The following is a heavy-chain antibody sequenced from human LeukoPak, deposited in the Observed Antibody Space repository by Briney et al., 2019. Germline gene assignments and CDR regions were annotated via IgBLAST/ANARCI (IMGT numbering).Heavy chain of an antibody. CDR1: GGSIISGGYS. CDR2: ISHSGST. D-gene: IGHD6-13*01. J-gene: IGHJ2*01. CDR3: ARYSSTWPYWYSDL. V-gene: IGHV4-30-2*01. Sequence: SQTLSLTCAVSGGSIISGGYSWSWIRQPPGKGLEWIGYISHSGSTYYNPSLKSRVTISVDRSKNQFSLKLTSVTAADTAVYYCARYSSTWPYWYSDLWGRGTLVTVSS.